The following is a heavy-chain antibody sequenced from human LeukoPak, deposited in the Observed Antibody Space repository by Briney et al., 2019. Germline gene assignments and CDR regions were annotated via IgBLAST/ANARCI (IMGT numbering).Heavy chain of an antibody. Sequence: SETRSLTCDVYARRFSAYYWSWIRQSPGKGLECIGEINHRGSTNYNPSLKSRVTISVDTTTNQLSPKLSSVTAAESAVYYCARGRASYDFWSGYLFDYWGQGTLVTVSS. CDR2: INHRGST. D-gene: IGHD3-3*01. CDR3: ARGRASYDFWSGYLFDY. CDR1: ARRFSAYY. J-gene: IGHJ4*02. V-gene: IGHV4-34*01.